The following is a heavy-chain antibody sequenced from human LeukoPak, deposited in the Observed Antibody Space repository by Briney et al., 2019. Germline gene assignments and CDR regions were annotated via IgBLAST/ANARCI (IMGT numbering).Heavy chain of an antibody. D-gene: IGHD1-26*01. CDR1: GFTFSNYG. CDR2: ISYDGSNK. CDR3: AKEVRDSGSYRFDS. V-gene: IGHV3-30*18. Sequence: PGGSLRLSCAASGFTFSNYGIHWVRQAPGKGLEWVAVISYDGSNKYYADSVKGRFTISRDNSKNALYLQMNSLRAEDTAVYYCAKEVRDSGSYRFDSWGQGNLVTVSS. J-gene: IGHJ4*02.